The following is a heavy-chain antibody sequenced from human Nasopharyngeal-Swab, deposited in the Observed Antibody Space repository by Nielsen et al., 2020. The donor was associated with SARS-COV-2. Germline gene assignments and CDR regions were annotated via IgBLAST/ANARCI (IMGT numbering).Heavy chain of an antibody. V-gene: IGHV3-23*01. CDR3: VRPGIAVAGTRWFDP. CDR1: GFTFSSYA. J-gene: IGHJ5*02. D-gene: IGHD6-19*01. Sequence: GESLKISCAASGFTFSSYAMSWVRQAPGKGLEWVSAISGSGGSTYYADSVKGRFTISRDNSKNTLYLQMNSLRAEDTAVYYCVRPGIAVAGTRWFDPWGQGTLVTVSS. CDR2: ISGSGGST.